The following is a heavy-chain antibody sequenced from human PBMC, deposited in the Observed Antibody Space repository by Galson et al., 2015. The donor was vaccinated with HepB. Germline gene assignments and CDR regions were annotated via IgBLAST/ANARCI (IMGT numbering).Heavy chain of an antibody. CDR2: TSSSSYT. D-gene: IGHD1/OR15-1a*01. CDR3: AGTSTTPFDI. CDR1: GFTFKNCD. Sequence: SLRLSCAASGFTFKNCDMGWVRQAPGKGLEWVSSTSSSSYTYYADSVEGRFTISRDNAKNAVYLQMNGLRAEDAAVYYCAGTSTTPFDIWGQGTRVTVSS. V-gene: IGHV3-69-1*01. J-gene: IGHJ3*02.